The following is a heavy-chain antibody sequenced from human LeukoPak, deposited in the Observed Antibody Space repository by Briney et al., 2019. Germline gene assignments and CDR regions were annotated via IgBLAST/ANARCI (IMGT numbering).Heavy chain of an antibody. CDR1: GGSISSGGYY. V-gene: IGHV4-31*03. Sequence: PSQTLSLTCTVSGGSISSGGYYWSWIRQHPGKGLEWIGYIYYSGSTYYNPSLKSRVTISVDTSKNQFSLKLSSVTAADTAVYYCARGLREEGWFDPWGQGTLVTVSS. CDR2: IYYSGST. CDR3: ARGLREEGWFDP. J-gene: IGHJ5*02.